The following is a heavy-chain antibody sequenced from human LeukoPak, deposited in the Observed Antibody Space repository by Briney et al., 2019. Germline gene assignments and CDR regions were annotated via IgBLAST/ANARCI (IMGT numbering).Heavy chain of an antibody. V-gene: IGHV4-59*08. CDR2: IYYTGST. J-gene: IGHJ4*02. CDR1: GGSISNDY. CDR3: ARHRPGGSGYYDH. D-gene: IGHD3-22*01. Sequence: PSETLSLTCTVSGGSISNDYWSWVRQPPGKGLEWIGYIYYTGSTNYKSSLKSRVTISVDTSKNQFSLKLSSVTAADTAVYYCARHRPGGSGYYDHWGQGTLITVSS.